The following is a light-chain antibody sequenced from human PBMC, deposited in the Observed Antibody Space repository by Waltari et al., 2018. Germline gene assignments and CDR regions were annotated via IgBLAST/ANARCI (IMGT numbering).Light chain of an antibody. V-gene: IGKV1-5*03. CDR2: RAS. CDR3: QQYNSDSRT. J-gene: IGKJ1*01. CDR1: QSISTW. Sequence: DIQMTQSPSTLSASVGDRVTITCRASQSISTWLAWYQQKPGKAPKLLIYRASSLESGVPSRFSGSRSVTEFTLTISSLQPDDLATYYCQQYNSDSRTFGQGTKVEIK.